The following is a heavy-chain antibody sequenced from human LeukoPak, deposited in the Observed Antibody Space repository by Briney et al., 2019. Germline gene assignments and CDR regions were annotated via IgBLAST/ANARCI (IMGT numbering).Heavy chain of an antibody. CDR2: INSDGSST. CDR3: ARGDYAFDY. Sequence: PGGSLRLSCAASGFTLRTYWMHWVRQIPGKGLVWVSRINSDGSSTTYADSVKGRFTISRDNAKNTLYLQMNSLRAEDTAVYYCARGDYAFDYWGQGTLVTVSS. D-gene: IGHD4/OR15-4a*01. J-gene: IGHJ4*02. V-gene: IGHV3-74*01. CDR1: GFTLRTYW.